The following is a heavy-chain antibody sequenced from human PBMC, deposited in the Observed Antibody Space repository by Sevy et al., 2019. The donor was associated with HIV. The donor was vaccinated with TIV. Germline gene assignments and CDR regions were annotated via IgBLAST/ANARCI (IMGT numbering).Heavy chain of an antibody. D-gene: IGHD6-19*01. V-gene: IGHV3-53*01. CDR2: IYSGGST. CDR3: ARDSAGAGTYDY. Sequence: GGSLRLSCAASGFTVSSNYMSWVRQAPGKGLEWVSVIYSGGSTYYADSVKGRFTISRDNSKNTLYLQMNSLRAEDTAVYYCARDSAGAGTYDYWGQGTLVTVSS. J-gene: IGHJ4*02. CDR1: GFTVSSNY.